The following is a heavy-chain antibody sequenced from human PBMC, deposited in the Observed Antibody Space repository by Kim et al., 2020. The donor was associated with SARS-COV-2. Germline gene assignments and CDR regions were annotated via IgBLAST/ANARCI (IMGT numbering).Heavy chain of an antibody. CDR3: ARVPPGGDPESAYYYYYSRAA. V-gene: IGHV4-61*01. CDR1: GGSVSSGSYY. D-gene: IGHD4-17*01. Sequence: SETLSLTCTVSGGSVSSGSYYWSWIRQPPGKGLEWIGYIYYSGSTNYNPSLKSRVTISVDTSKNQFSLKLSSVTAADTAVYYCARVPPGGDPESAYYYYYSRAAWGKGPTVPSP. J-gene: IGHJ6*03. CDR2: IYYSGST.